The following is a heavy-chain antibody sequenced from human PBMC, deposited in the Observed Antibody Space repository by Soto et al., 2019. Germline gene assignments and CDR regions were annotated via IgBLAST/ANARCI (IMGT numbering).Heavy chain of an antibody. V-gene: IGHV1-58*02. CDR3: ARDRPPSQGQWLADFDY. CDR2: ILVGSGNS. D-gene: IGHD6-19*01. Sequence: SVKVSCKASGFTFSNSAMQWVRQARGQRLEWIGWILVGSGNSKYAQTFQERVTITTDMSTSTAYMELRSLRSEDTAVYYCARDRPPSQGQWLADFDYWGQGTLVTVSS. J-gene: IGHJ4*02. CDR1: GFTFSNSA.